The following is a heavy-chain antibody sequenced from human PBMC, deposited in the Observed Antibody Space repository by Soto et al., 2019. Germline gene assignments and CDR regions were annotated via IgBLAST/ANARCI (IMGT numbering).Heavy chain of an antibody. V-gene: IGHV1-8*01. CDR3: ARVGSGSYYSDY. J-gene: IGHJ4*02. D-gene: IGHD3-10*01. Sequence: ASVKVSCKASGYTFTSYDINWVRQATGQGLEWMGWMNPNSGNTGYAQKFQGRVTMTRNTSIGTAYMEPSSLRSEDTAVYYCARVGSGSYYSDYWGQGTLVTVPS. CDR2: MNPNSGNT. CDR1: GYTFTSYD.